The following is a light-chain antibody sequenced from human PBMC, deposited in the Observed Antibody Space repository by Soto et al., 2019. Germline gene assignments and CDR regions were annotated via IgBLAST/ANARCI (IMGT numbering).Light chain of an antibody. J-gene: IGLJ1*01. CDR1: SRDVGGYKY. Sequence: QSALTQPASVSGSPGQSITVSCTGTSRDVGGYKYVSWYQQHPGKAPKLMIYEVTNRPSGVSNRFSGSKSGNTASLTISGLQAEDEADYYCSSFTIRTTVVFGTRTKVTVL. CDR3: SSFTIRTTVV. V-gene: IGLV2-14*01. CDR2: EVT.